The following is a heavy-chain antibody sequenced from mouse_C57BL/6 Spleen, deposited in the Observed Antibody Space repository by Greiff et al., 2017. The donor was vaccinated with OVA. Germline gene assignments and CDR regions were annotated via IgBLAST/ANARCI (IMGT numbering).Heavy chain of an antibody. J-gene: IGHJ2*01. CDR3: ARSEYYGSSPLDY. Sequence: QVQLQQPGAELVRPGSSVKLSCKASGYTFTSYWMHWVKQRPIKGLEWIGNIDPSDSETHYNHKFKDKATLTVDKSSSTAYMQLSSLPSEDSAVYYCARSEYYGSSPLDYWGQGTTLTVSS. CDR2: IDPSDSET. V-gene: IGHV1-52*01. CDR1: GYTFTSYW. D-gene: IGHD1-1*01.